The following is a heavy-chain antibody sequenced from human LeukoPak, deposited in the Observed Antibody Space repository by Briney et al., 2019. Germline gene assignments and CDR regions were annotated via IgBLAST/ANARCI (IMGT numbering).Heavy chain of an antibody. Sequence: SETLSLTCTLSVGSLSSTSYYAGWIRHPRGEGLEWIGTMYYSGSTYYNPSLKSRVTISVDRSKNQFSLKVSSVTAADTAVYYCARHSPDYYDSSGYRYYYYYMDVWGKGTTVTVSS. J-gene: IGHJ6*03. D-gene: IGHD3-22*01. CDR3: ARHSPDYYDSSGYRYYYYYMDV. CDR2: MYYSGST. CDR1: VGSLSSTSYY. V-gene: IGHV4-39*01.